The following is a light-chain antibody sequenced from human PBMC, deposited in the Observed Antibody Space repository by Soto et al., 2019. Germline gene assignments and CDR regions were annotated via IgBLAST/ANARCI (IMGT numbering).Light chain of an antibody. CDR3: QQYAGSPAFT. J-gene: IGKJ2*01. CDR1: QSVSSNY. Sequence: IVLTQSPGTLSLSPGERATLSCRASQSVSSNYLAWYQHKPGQAPRLLIYGVSSRATGIPDRFSGSGSGTDYTLTISRLEAEDFAVYYCQQYAGSPAFTFGQGTKLEI. CDR2: GVS. V-gene: IGKV3-20*01.